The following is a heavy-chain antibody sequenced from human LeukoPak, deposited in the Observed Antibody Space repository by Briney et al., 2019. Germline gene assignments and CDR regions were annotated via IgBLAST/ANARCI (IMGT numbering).Heavy chain of an antibody. CDR3: ARVGAGVAFDY. V-gene: IGHV4-30-2*01. D-gene: IGHD3-3*01. J-gene: IGHJ4*02. CDR1: GGSISSGGYS. CDR2: IYHSGST. Sequence: SETLSHTCAVSGGSISSGGYSWSWIRQPPGKGLEWIGYIYHSGSTYYNSSLKSRVTISVDRSKNQFSLKLSSVTAADTAVYYCARVGAGVAFDYWGQGTLVTVSS.